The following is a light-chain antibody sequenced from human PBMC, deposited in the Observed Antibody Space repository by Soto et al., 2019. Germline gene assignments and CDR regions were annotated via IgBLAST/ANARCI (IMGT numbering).Light chain of an antibody. CDR2: GAS. CDR3: QQYMNWPT. CDR1: QSITRRS. V-gene: IGKV3-15*01. Sequence: MTQSPSSLSTSVGDRVSLPCMARQSITRRSLAGYHQKPAQPSGLLTFGASTRVAGIPARFSGSGSGTEFSLTISSLQSEDFAVYYCQQYMNWPTFGQGTRLEIK. J-gene: IGKJ5*01.